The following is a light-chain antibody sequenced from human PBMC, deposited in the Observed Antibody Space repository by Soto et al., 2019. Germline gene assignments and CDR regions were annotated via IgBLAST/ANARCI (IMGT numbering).Light chain of an antibody. Sequence: QSVLTQSPSASGTPGQRVIISCSGSSSNIGSNFVYWYQQFPGTAPKLLISSYNQRPSGVPDRFSGSTSGTSASLAISGLRSEDEADYFCAAWDDSLSGRVFGGGTKLTVL. V-gene: IGLV1-47*02. CDR1: SSNIGSNF. J-gene: IGLJ3*02. CDR2: SYN. CDR3: AAWDDSLSGRV.